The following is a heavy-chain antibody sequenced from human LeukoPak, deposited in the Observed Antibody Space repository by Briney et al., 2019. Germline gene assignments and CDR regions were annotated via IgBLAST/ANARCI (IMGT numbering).Heavy chain of an antibody. D-gene: IGHD6-6*01. V-gene: IGHV4-61*02. CDR3: ARDEDGIAARTFDY. CDR1: GGSISSGSYY. CDR2: IYTSGST. Sequence: SETLSLTYTVSGGSISSGSYYWSWIRQPAGKGLEWIGRIYTSGSTNYNPSLKSRVTISVDTSKNQSSLKLSSVTAADTAVYYCARDEDGIAARTFDYWGQGTLVTVSS. J-gene: IGHJ4*02.